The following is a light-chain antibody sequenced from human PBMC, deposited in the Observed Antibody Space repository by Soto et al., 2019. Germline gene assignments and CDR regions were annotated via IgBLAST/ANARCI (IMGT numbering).Light chain of an antibody. CDR1: ESISMW. J-gene: IGKJ2*03. Sequence: DPQMTQSPSTLSASVGDRVSITCRASESISMWLAWYQQKPGKAPKLLIYDGTTLESGVPSRFSGRSSDTEFTPTISGLQPDDFATYYCQEYDSYSYGFGQGTKVDIK. CDR2: DGT. CDR3: QEYDSYSYG. V-gene: IGKV1-5*01.